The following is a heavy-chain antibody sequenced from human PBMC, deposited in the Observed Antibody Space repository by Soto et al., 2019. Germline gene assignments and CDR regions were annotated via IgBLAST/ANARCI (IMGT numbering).Heavy chain of an antibody. CDR1: GFTFNTYS. Sequence: EVQLVESGGGLVKPGGSLRLSCAASGFTFNTYSMNWVRQAPGKGLEWVSSISGSNTYIYYADSVKGRFTISRDNAKNSLYLQMDSLRAEDMAVYYCARDGVVGPRVDYWGQGTLVTVSS. CDR3: ARDGVVGPRVDY. J-gene: IGHJ4*02. V-gene: IGHV3-21*01. CDR2: ISGSNTYI. D-gene: IGHD1-26*01.